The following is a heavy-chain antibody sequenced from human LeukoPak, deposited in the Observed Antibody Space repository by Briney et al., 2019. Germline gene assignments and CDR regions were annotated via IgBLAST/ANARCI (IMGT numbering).Heavy chain of an antibody. V-gene: IGHV4-39*01. CDR2: IYHSGST. D-gene: IGHD3-3*01. CDR3: ARLFRPIWSGDPTHPYYFQH. Sequence: SETLSLTCTVSGGSISSSSYYWGWIRQPPGKGLEWIGSIYHSGSTYYNPSLKSRVTISVDTSKNQFSLKLSSVTAADTAVYYCARLFRPIWSGDPTHPYYFQHWGQGTLVTVSS. J-gene: IGHJ1*01. CDR1: GGSISSSSYY.